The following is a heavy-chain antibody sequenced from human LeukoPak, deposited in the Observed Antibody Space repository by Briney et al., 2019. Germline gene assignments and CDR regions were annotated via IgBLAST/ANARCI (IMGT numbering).Heavy chain of an antibody. CDR2: IYYSGST. J-gene: IGHJ3*02. D-gene: IGHD5-12*01. CDR3: AREGLPIDAFDI. CDR1: GGSISSYY. Sequence: PSETLSLTCTVSGGSISSYYWSWIRQPPGKGLEWIGYIYYSGSTNYNPSLKSRVTISVDTSKNQFSLKLSSVTAADTAVYYCAREGLPIDAFDIWGQGTMVTVSS. V-gene: IGHV4-59*01.